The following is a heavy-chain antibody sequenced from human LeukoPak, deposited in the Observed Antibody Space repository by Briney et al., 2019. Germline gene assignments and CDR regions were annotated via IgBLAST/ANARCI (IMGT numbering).Heavy chain of an antibody. CDR2: INPNSGGT. CDR3: ARAVCSSTSCYAITHFDY. Sequence: GASVKVSCKASGYTFTGYYMHWVRQAPGQGLEWMGWINPNSGGTNCAQKFQGRVTMTRDTSISTTYMELSRLRSDDTAVYYCARAVCSSTSCYAITHFDYWGQGTLVTVSS. CDR1: GYTFTGYY. D-gene: IGHD2-2*01. V-gene: IGHV1-2*02. J-gene: IGHJ4*02.